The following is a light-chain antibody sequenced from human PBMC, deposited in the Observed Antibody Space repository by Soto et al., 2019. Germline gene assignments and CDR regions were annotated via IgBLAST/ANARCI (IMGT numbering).Light chain of an antibody. CDR3: ETWDSCLLV. J-gene: IGLJ3*02. CDR1: SGHSTYI. CDR2: LESSGSY. V-gene: IGLV4-60*03. Sequence: QLVLTQSSSASASLGSSVKLTCTLSSGHSTYIIAWHQQQPGKAPRYLMKLESSGSYNKGSGVPDRFSGSSSGADRYLIISNLQSEDEADYYCETWDSCLLVFGGGTKVTVL.